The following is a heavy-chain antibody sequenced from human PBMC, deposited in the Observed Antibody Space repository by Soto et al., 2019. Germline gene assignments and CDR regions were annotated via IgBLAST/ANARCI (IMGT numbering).Heavy chain of an antibody. V-gene: IGHV1-69*13. Sequence: SVKVSCKASGGTYSSYAISWVRQAPGQGLEWMGGIIPIFGTANYAQKFQGRVTITADESTSTAYMELSSLRSEDTAVYYCAREGITIFGVVPHRHWFDPWGQGTLVTVSS. D-gene: IGHD3-3*01. CDR2: IIPIFGTA. J-gene: IGHJ5*02. CDR3: AREGITIFGVVPHRHWFDP. CDR1: GGTYSSYA.